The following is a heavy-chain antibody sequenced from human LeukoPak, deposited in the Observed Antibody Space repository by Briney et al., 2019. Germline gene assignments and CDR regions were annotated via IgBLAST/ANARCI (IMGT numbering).Heavy chain of an antibody. CDR1: GGSISSYY. CDR2: IYYSGST. J-gene: IGHJ3*02. V-gene: IGHV4-59*01. Sequence: SETLSLTCTVSGGSISSYYWSWIRQPPGKGLEWIGYIYYSGSTNYNPSLKSRVTISVDTSKNQFSLKLSSVTAADTAVYYCARDTGYSYGLGAFDIWGQGTMVTVSS. CDR3: ARDTGYSYGLGAFDI. D-gene: IGHD5-18*01.